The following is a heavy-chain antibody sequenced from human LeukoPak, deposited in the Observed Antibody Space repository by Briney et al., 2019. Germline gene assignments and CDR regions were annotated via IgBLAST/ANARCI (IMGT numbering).Heavy chain of an antibody. CDR2: TYYRSKWYN. Sequence: SQTLSLTCTISGDSVSSNSAAWDWIRQSPSRGPEWLGSTYYRSKWYNDYAVSVKSRITINPDTSKNQFSLQLNSVTPEDTAVYYCARDRGVSAQGIAVAGTRGLDAFDIWGQGTMVTVSS. J-gene: IGHJ3*02. V-gene: IGHV6-1*01. CDR3: ARDRGVSAQGIAVAGTRGLDAFDI. CDR1: GDSVSSNSAA. D-gene: IGHD6-19*01.